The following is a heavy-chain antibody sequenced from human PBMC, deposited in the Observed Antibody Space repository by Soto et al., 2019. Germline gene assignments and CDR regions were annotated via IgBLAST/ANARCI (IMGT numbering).Heavy chain of an antibody. CDR2: IYYSGST. CDR3: ARYMGRWIQLGAFDI. D-gene: IGHD5-18*01. Sequence: SETLSLTCTVSGGSISSYYWSWIRQPPGKGLEWIGYIYYSGSTNYNPSLKSRVTISVDTSKNQFSLKLSSVTAADTAVYYCARYMGRWIQLGAFDIWGQVKMVTVSS. J-gene: IGHJ3*02. CDR1: GGSISSYY. V-gene: IGHV4-59*01.